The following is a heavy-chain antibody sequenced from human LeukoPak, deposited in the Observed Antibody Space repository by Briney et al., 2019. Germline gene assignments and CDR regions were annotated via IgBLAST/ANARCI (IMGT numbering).Heavy chain of an antibody. CDR3: ARLPAYCSSTSCYYDY. J-gene: IGHJ4*02. Sequence: GGSLRLSCAASGFTFSSYSMNWVRQAPGKGLEWVSYISSASSSIYYADSVKGRFTISRDNAKNSLFLQMNSLRAEDTAVYYCARLPAYCSSTSCYYDYWGQGTLVTVSS. V-gene: IGHV3-48*04. CDR2: ISSASSSI. D-gene: IGHD2-2*01. CDR1: GFTFSSYS.